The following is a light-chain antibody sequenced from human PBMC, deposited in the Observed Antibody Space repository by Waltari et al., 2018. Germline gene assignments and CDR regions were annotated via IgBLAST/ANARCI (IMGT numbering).Light chain of an antibody. J-gene: IGKJ5*01. CDR3: QQYLSAPFT. CDR1: HGVLSSNNRTY. V-gene: IGKV4-1*01. CDR2: WAS. Sequence: DIVMTQSPDSLAVSLGERATINCKSSHGVLSSNNRTYLAWYQHKPGQPPKLLCYWASTRESGVPDRFSGSGSGTDFTLTISSLQAEDVAVYYCQQYLSAPFTFGQGTRLEIK.